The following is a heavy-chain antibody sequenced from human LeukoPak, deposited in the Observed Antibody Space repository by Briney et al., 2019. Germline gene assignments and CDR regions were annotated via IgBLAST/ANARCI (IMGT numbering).Heavy chain of an antibody. CDR3: AKSGHDYGDYRKYNWFDP. D-gene: IGHD4-17*01. CDR2: IWFDGSNK. J-gene: IGHJ5*02. CDR1: GFTFISYG. V-gene: IGHV3-33*06. Sequence: PAGSLRLSCAASGFTFISYGMHWVRQAPGKGLEWVAVIWFDGSNKYYADSVKGRFTISRDNSKNTLYLQMNSLRAEDTAVYYCAKSGHDYGDYRKYNWFDPWGQGTLVTVSS.